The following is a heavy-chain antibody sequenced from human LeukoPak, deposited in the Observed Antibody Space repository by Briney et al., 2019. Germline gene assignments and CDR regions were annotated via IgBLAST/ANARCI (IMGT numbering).Heavy chain of an antibody. CDR2: ISGSGGST. Sequence: GSLRLSCAASGFTFSSYAMSWVRQAPGKGLEWVSAISGSGGSTYYADSVKGRFTISRANSKNTLYLQMNSLRAADTAVYYCAHTVAGPDAFDIWGQGTMVTVSS. V-gene: IGHV3-23*01. CDR1: GFTFSSYA. J-gene: IGHJ3*02. D-gene: IGHD6-19*01. CDR3: AHTVAGPDAFDI.